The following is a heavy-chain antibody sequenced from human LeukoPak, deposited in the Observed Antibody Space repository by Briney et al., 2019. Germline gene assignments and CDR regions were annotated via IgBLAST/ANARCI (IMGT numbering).Heavy chain of an antibody. CDR1: GGSISSYY. CDR2: IYYSGST. J-gene: IGHJ4*02. Sequence: SETLSLTCTVSGGSISSYYWSWIRQPPGKGLGWIGYIYYSGSTNYNPSLKSRVTISVDTSKNQFSLKLSSVTAADTAVYYCARSHYDSSGYYSGAADYWGQGTLVTVSS. D-gene: IGHD3-22*01. CDR3: ARSHYDSSGYYSGAADY. V-gene: IGHV4-59*08.